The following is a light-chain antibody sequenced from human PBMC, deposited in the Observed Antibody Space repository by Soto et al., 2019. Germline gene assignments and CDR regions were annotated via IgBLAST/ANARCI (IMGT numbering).Light chain of an antibody. J-gene: IGLJ2*01. V-gene: IGLV1-51*01. CDR2: DNN. CDR1: SSNIGSNY. CDR3: GTWDSSLSAVV. Sequence: QSVLTQPPSVSAAPGQKVTISCSGSSSNIGSNYVSWYQQLPGTVPKLLIYDNNKRPSGIPDRFSGSKSGTSATLGITGLQTGDEADYYCGTWDSSLSAVVFGGGTK.